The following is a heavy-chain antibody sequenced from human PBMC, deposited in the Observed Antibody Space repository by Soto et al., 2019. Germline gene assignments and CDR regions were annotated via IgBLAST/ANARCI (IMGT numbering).Heavy chain of an antibody. J-gene: IGHJ3*02. CDR3: ARTTTDDAFDI. D-gene: IGHD4-17*01. Sequence: ESGGGLVQPGGSLRLSCAASGFTFSDHYMDWVRQAPGKGLEWVGRTRNKANSYTTEYAASVKGRFTISRDDSQNSLYLQMNSLKTEDTAVYYCARTTTDDAFDIWGQGTTVTVSA. V-gene: IGHV3-72*01. CDR1: GFTFSDHY. CDR2: TRNKANSYTT.